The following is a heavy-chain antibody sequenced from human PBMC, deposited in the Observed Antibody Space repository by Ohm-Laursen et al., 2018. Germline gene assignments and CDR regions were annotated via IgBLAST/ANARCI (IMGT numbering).Heavy chain of an antibody. CDR2: INHSRST. CDR3: ARGFSGWWGRIDY. V-gene: IGHV4-34*01. J-gene: IGHJ4*02. CDR1: GGSFSGYY. D-gene: IGHD6-19*01. Sequence: VTLSLTCAVYGGSFSGYYWNWIRQPPGKGLVWIGEINHSRSTKYNSSFKSRITISVDTSKNQFSLKLSSVTAADTAVYYCARGFSGWWGRIDYWGQGILVTVSS.